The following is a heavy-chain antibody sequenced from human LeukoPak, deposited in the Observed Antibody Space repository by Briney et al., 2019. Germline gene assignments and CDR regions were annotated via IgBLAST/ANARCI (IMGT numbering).Heavy chain of an antibody. V-gene: IGHV3-66*01. D-gene: IGHD5-12*01. Sequence: PGESLRLSCAASGFTVSSNYMSWVRQAPGKGLEWVSLIYSGGSTYYADSVKGRFTISRDNSKNTLYLQMNSLRAEDTAVYYCVRDGGVSGYDLLDYWGQGTLVTVSS. CDR1: GFTVSSNY. CDR3: VRDGGVSGYDLLDY. J-gene: IGHJ4*02. CDR2: IYSGGST.